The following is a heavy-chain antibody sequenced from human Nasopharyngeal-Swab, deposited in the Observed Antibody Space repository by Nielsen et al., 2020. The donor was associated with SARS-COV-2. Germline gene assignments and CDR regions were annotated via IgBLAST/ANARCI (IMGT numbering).Heavy chain of an antibody. Sequence: GESLKISCAASGFTFSTYSMNWVRQAPGKGLEWVSSISSSSSYIYYADSLKGRFTISRDNAKNSLYLQMNSLRAEDTAVYYCARGCVLTGPSCYYYSMDVWGQGTTVTVSS. J-gene: IGHJ6*02. V-gene: IGHV3-21*01. CDR1: GFTFSTYS. CDR2: ISSSSSYI. CDR3: ARGCVLTGPSCYYYSMDV. D-gene: IGHD3-9*01.